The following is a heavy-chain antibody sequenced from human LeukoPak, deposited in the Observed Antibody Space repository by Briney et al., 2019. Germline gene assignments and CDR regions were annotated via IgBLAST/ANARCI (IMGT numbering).Heavy chain of an antibody. CDR3: ARGTRGFDY. CDR1: GFTFSSYA. CDR2: ISSNGGST. V-gene: IGHV3-64*01. D-gene: IGHD3-10*01. J-gene: IGHJ4*02. Sequence: GGSLRLSCAASGFTFSSYAMHWVRQAPGKGLEYVSAISSNGGSTYYANSVKGRFTISRDNSKNTLFLQMGSLRAEDMAVYYCARGTRGFDYWGQGTLVTVSS.